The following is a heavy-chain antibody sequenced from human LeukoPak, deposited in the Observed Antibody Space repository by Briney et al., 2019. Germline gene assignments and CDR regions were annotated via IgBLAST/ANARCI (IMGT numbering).Heavy chain of an antibody. CDR2: IISDGSAT. CDR1: GFTFSNYW. V-gene: IGHV3-74*01. Sequence: PGGSLRLSCAASGFTFSNYWMQWVRQAPGKGLVWVSRIISDGSATNYADSVKGRSAISRDNAKNTLYLQMNSLRVEDTAVYYCARDRVPYCSGVSCSVDVWGQGTTVTVAS. D-gene: IGHD2-15*01. J-gene: IGHJ6*02. CDR3: ARDRVPYCSGVSCSVDV.